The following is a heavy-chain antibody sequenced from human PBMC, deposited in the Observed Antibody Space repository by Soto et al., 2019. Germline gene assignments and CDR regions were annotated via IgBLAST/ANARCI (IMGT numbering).Heavy chain of an antibody. CDR3: AQDRDDYVWGSYRPFDY. J-gene: IGHJ4*02. CDR1: GFTFSSYA. D-gene: IGHD3-16*02. V-gene: IGHV3-23*01. Sequence: GGSLRLSCAASGFTFSSYAMSWVRQAPGKGLEWVSAISGSGGSTYYADSVKGRFTISRDNSKNTLYLQMNSLRAEDTAVYYCAQDRDDYVWGSYRPFDYWGQGTLVTVSS. CDR2: ISGSGGST.